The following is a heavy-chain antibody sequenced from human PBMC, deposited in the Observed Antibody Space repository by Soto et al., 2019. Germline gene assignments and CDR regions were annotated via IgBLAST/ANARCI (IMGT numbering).Heavy chain of an antibody. CDR2: INHSGST. CDR3: ARFGGHTGNNDY. CDR1: GGSFSGYY. Sequence: SETLSLTCAVYGGSFSGYYWSWIRQPPGKGLEWIGEINHSGSTNYNPSLKSRVTVSVDTSKNQFSLKLSSVTAADTAVYYCARFGGHTGNNDYWGHGILVT. J-gene: IGHJ4*01. V-gene: IGHV4-34*01. D-gene: IGHD3-10*01.